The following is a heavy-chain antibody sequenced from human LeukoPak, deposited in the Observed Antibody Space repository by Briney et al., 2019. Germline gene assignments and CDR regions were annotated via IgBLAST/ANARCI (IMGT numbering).Heavy chain of an antibody. V-gene: IGHV4-61*10. CDR1: GGSISSGSYY. J-gene: IGHJ4*02. CDR2: IYYSGST. CDR3: AAVARTLVFDY. Sequence: SETLSLTCTVSGGSISSGSYYWSWIRQPAGKGLEWIGYIYYSGSTNYNPSLKSRVTISVDTSKNQFSLKLSSVTAADTAVYYCAAVARTLVFDYWGQGTLVTVSS. D-gene: IGHD1-14*01.